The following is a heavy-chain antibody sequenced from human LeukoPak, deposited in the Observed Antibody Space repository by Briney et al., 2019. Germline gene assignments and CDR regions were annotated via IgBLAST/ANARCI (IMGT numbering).Heavy chain of an antibody. CDR2: IIPIFGTA. CDR3: ASPVYDYSNQPGSRYYYYGMDV. CDR1: GGTFSSYA. D-gene: IGHD4-11*01. V-gene: IGHV1-69*05. Sequence: ASVKVSCKASGGTFSSYAISWVRQAPGQGLEWMGGIIPIFGTANYAQKLQGRVTMTTDTSTSTAYMELRSLRSDDTAVYYCASPVYDYSNQPGSRYYYYGMDVWGQGTTVTVSS. J-gene: IGHJ6*02.